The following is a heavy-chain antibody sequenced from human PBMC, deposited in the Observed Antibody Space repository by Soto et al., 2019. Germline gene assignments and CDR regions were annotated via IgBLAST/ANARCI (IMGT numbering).Heavy chain of an antibody. D-gene: IGHD3-3*01. J-gene: IGHJ6*02. CDR2: IYYSGST. CDR1: GGSISSGDYY. V-gene: IGHV4-30-4*01. Sequence: SETLSLTCTVSGGSISSGDYYWSWIRQPPGKGLEWIGYIYYSGSTYYNPSLKSRVTISVDTSKNQFSLKLSSVTAADTAVYYCARITIFGVVRYYYGMDVWGQGTTVTVSS. CDR3: ARITIFGVVRYYYGMDV.